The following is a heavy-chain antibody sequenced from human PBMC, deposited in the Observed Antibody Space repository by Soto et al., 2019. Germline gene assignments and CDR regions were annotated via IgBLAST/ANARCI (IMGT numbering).Heavy chain of an antibody. Sequence: EVQLVESGGGLVQPRGSLRLSCAASGFTFSSYDMHWVRQATGKGLECVSAIGTAGDTYYPGSVKGRFTISRENAKNSLYLQMNSLRAEDTAVYYCARAPARGTMIVVVIAPEYGMDVWGQGTTVTVSS. CDR2: IGTAGDT. J-gene: IGHJ6*02. CDR3: ARAPARGTMIVVVIAPEYGMDV. D-gene: IGHD3-22*01. CDR1: GFTFSSYD. V-gene: IGHV3-13*01.